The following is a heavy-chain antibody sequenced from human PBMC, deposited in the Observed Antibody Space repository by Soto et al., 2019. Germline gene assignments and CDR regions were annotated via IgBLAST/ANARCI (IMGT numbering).Heavy chain of an antibody. D-gene: IGHD3-3*01. CDR1: GYSFTSYW. CDR3: ARRKDFWSGYWPYYFDY. V-gene: IGHV5-51*01. J-gene: IGHJ4*02. CDR2: IYPGDSDT. Sequence: PGESLKISCNGSGYSFTSYWIGWVRQMPGKGLEWMGIIYPGDSDTRYSPSFQGQVTISADKSISTAYLQWSSLKASDTAMYYCARRKDFWSGYWPYYFDYWGQGTLVTVSS.